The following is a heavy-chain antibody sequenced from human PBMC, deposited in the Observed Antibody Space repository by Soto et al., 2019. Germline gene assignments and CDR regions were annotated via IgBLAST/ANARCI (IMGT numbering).Heavy chain of an antibody. J-gene: IGHJ4*02. CDR2: ISYDGVNA. CDR1: GFDFSNFG. D-gene: IGHD2-21*01. Sequence: QVQLVESGGGVVQPGRSLRLSCAASGFDFSNFGMHWVRQAPGKGLEWVAIISYDGVNAYYADSVKGRFTISRDNSKNTLFVEMNSLKDEDTAVYFCAKDWGDGYKTYYFESWGQGTLVTVSS. V-gene: IGHV3-30*18. CDR3: AKDWGDGYKTYYFES.